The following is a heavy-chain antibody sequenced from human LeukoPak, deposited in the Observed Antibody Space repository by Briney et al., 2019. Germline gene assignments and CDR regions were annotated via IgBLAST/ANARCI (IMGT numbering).Heavy chain of an antibody. V-gene: IGHV1-69*06. CDR2: IIPMFGTA. D-gene: IGHD3-10*01. CDR1: GYTFTGYY. J-gene: IGHJ5*02. Sequence: ASVKVSCKASGYTFTGYYMHWVRQAPGQGLEWMGGIIPMFGTANYAQKFQGRVTITADKSTSTAYMELSSLRSEDTAVYYCARGGPNYYGSGSYYNDNWFDPWGQGTLVTVSS. CDR3: ARGGPNYYGSGSYYNDNWFDP.